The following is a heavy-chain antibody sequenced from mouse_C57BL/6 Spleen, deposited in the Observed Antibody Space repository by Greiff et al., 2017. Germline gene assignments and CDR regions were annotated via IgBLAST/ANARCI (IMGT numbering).Heavy chain of an antibody. CDR3: ARKDWYGSSFAY. D-gene: IGHD1-1*01. V-gene: IGHV1-42*01. Sequence: EVKLQQSGPELVKPGASVKISCKASGYSFTGYYMNWVKQSPEKSLEWIGEINPSTGGTTYNQKFKAKATLTVDKSSSTAYMQLKSLTSEDSAVYYCARKDWYGSSFAYWGQGTLVTVSA. J-gene: IGHJ3*01. CDR2: INPSTGGT. CDR1: GYSFTGYY.